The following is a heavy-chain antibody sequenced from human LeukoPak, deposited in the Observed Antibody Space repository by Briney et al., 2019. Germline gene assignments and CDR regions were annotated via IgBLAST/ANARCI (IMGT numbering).Heavy chain of an antibody. D-gene: IGHD6-13*01. CDR3: ARRAAALDAFDI. V-gene: IGHV3-74*01. J-gene: IGHJ3*02. Sequence: PGGSLRLSCAASGFTFTNYDMSWVRQAPGKGLVWVSRIKSDGSSTTYADSVKGRFTISRDNAKNTLYLQMNSLRVEDTAVYYCARRAAALDAFDIWGQGTMVTVSS. CDR2: IKSDGSST. CDR1: GFTFTNYD.